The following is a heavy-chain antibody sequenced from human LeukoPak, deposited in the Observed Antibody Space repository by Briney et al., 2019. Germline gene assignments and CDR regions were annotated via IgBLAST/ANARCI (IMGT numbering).Heavy chain of an antibody. CDR1: GFTFSNAW. Sequence: PGGSLRLSCAASGFTFSNAWMSWVRQAPGKGLEWVGRIKSKSDGGTTDYAAPVKGKFAISRDDSKNTLYLEMNSLKTEDTAVYYCARESSSSSWSDYWGQGTLVTVSS. J-gene: IGHJ4*02. D-gene: IGHD6-13*01. CDR3: ARESSSSSWSDY. V-gene: IGHV3-15*01. CDR2: IKSKSDGGTT.